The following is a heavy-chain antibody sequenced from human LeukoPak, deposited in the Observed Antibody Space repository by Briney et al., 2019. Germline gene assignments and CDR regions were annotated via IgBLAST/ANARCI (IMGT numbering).Heavy chain of an antibody. D-gene: IGHD3-10*01. V-gene: IGHV4-34*01. CDR2: INHSGST. J-gene: IGHJ4*02. Sequence: PSETLSLPCAVYGGSFGGYYWSWIRQPPGKGLEWIGEINHSGSTNYNPSLKSRVTISVDTSKNQFSLKLSSVTAADTAVYYCARGRGITMVRDLDYWGQGTLVTVSS. CDR3: ARGRGITMVRDLDY. CDR1: GGSFGGYY.